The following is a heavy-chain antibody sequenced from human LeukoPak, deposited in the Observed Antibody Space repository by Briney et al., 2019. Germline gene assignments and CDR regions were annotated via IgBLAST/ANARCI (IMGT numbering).Heavy chain of an antibody. CDR2: ISRSSSDI. V-gene: IGHV3-21*01. Sequence: GGSLRLSCAASGFTFSSYTMTWVRQAPGKGLEWVSSISRSSSDIYYADSMKGRFTISRDNAKKSLYLQMNSLRAEDTAVYFCARVFGGGPGRGYYYYMDVWGKGTTVTVSS. D-gene: IGHD3-10*01. CDR1: GFTFSSYT. J-gene: IGHJ6*03. CDR3: ARVFGGGPGRGYYYYMDV.